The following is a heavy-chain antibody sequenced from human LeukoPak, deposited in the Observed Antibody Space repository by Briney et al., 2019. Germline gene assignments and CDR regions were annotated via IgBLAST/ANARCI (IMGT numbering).Heavy chain of an antibody. Sequence: GGSLRLSCAASGFTFNNFSMNWVRQAPGKGLEWISYISPSSRTIYYADSAKGRFTISRDNAKSSLYLQMNSLRAEDTAVYYCASFPRRFSAWCVWGKGTTVTVSS. D-gene: IGHD2-8*02. CDR3: ASFPRRFSAWCV. CDR1: GFTFNNFS. J-gene: IGHJ6*04. CDR2: ISPSSRTI. V-gene: IGHV3-48*04.